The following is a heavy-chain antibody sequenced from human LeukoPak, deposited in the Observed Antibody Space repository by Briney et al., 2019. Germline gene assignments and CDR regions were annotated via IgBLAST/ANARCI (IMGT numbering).Heavy chain of an antibody. J-gene: IGHJ3*02. CDR1: GFTVSDNY. CDR3: ARGGDTIGSIRSPFDI. Sequence: GGSLRLSCAASGFTVSDNYTSWVRQAPGKGLEWVSAISGGGSAYYADSVKGRFIISRDNSKNTVYLQLNSLRAEDTAVYYCARGGDTIGSIRSPFDIWGQGTMVTVSS. D-gene: IGHD3-22*01. V-gene: IGHV3-53*01. CDR2: ISGGGSA.